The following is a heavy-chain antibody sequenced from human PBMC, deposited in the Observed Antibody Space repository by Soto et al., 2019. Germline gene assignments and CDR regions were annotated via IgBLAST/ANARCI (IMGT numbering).Heavy chain of an antibody. CDR1: GGSVTSSSHY. V-gene: IGHV4-39*02. Sequence: QLQLQESGPGLVKPSETLSLTCTVSGGSVTSSSHYWGWVRQPPGKGLEWIGSIYFTGNTYYNPSLKSRVTVSVDTFKNHFSLKLSSVTAADTAGYYCARRAPPDYLDYWGQGTLVTVSS. J-gene: IGHJ4*02. CDR3: ARRAPPDYLDY. CDR2: IYFTGNT. D-gene: IGHD3-10*01.